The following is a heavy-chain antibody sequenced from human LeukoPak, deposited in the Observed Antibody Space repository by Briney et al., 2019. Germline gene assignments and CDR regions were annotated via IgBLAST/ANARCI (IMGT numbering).Heavy chain of an antibody. Sequence: SETLSLTCTVSGGSISGSSYYWGWIRQPPGKGLEWIGSIYYSGSTYYNPSLKSRVTISVDTSKNQFSLKLSSVTAADTAVYYCARHADRDGYNYDYWGQGTLVTVSS. CDR2: IYYSGST. J-gene: IGHJ4*02. CDR3: ARHADRDGYNYDY. D-gene: IGHD5-24*01. CDR1: GGSISGSSYY. V-gene: IGHV4-39*01.